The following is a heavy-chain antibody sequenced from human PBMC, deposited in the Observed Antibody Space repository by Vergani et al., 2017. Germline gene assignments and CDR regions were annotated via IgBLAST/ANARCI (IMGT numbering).Heavy chain of an antibody. Sequence: QVQLQQWGAGLLKPSETLSLTCAVYGGSFSGYYWSWIRQPPGKGLEWIGEINHSGSTNYNPSLKSRVTISVDTSKNQFSLKLSSVTAADTAVYYCARMKSEGSGSYYRRPVYYFDYWGQGTLVTVSS. CDR3: ARMKSEGSGSYYRRPVYYFDY. CDR1: GGSFSGYY. J-gene: IGHJ4*02. V-gene: IGHV4-34*01. D-gene: IGHD3-10*01. CDR2: INHSGST.